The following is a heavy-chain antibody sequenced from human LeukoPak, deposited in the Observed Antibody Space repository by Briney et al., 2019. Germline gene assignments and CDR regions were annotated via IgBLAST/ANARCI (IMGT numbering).Heavy chain of an antibody. CDR2: ISGSGGTA. V-gene: IGHV3-23*01. CDR3: ARDLRSSGWYGGVFEDY. Sequence: PGGSLRLSCAASGFTFSIYAMSWVRQAPGKGLEWVSAISGSGGTAYYADSVKGRFTISRDNSKNTLYLQMNSLRAEDTAVYYCARDLRSSGWYGGVFEDYWGQGTLVTVSS. CDR1: GFTFSIYA. D-gene: IGHD6-19*01. J-gene: IGHJ4*02.